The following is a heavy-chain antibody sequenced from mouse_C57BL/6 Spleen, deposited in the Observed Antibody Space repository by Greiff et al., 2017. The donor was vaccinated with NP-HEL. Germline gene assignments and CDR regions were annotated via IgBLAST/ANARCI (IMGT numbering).Heavy chain of an antibody. D-gene: IGHD2-3*01. Sequence: QVQLQQPGTELVKPGASVKLSCKASGYTFTSYWMHWVKQRPGQGLEWIGNINPSNGGTNYNEKFKSKATLTVDKSSSTAYMQLSSLTSEDSAVYYCARSEGWLLTFYYYAMDYWGQGTSVTVSS. J-gene: IGHJ4*01. CDR2: INPSNGGT. V-gene: IGHV1-53*01. CDR3: ARSEGWLLTFYYYAMDY. CDR1: GYTFTSYW.